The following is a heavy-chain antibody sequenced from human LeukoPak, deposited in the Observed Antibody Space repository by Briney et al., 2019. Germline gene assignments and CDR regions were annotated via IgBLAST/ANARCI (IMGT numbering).Heavy chain of an antibody. D-gene: IGHD3-10*01. V-gene: IGHV3-53*01. CDR1: GFAVSSNY. Sequence: GGSLRLSCAASGFAVSSNYMSWVRQAPGKGLEWVSIVYSGGSTYSADSVKGRSTISRDNSKNTLYLRMNSLRAEDTAVYYCARLIRSYNWFDSWGQGTLVTVSS. J-gene: IGHJ5*01. CDR2: VYSGGST. CDR3: ARLIRSYNWFDS.